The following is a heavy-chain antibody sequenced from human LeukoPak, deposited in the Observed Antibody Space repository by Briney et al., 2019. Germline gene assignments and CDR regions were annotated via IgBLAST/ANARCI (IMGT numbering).Heavy chain of an antibody. CDR1: GFTFSSYA. CDR2: ISASATST. Sequence: PGGSLRLSCAASGFTFSSYAMSWVRQAPGKGLEWVSAISASATSTYYADSVRGRFTVSRDNSKNTPYLQMNSLRDEDTAVYYCAKDVTVVVIASPLDHWGQGTLVTVFS. CDR3: AKDVTVVVIASPLDH. V-gene: IGHV3-23*01. J-gene: IGHJ4*02. D-gene: IGHD2-21*01.